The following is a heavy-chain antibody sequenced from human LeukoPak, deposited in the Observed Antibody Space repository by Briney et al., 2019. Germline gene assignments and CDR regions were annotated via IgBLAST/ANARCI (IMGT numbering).Heavy chain of an antibody. CDR1: GYTFSSYS. Sequence: GGSLRLSCVASGYTFSSYSMNWVSQAPGKGLEWVSYISSSGSTIYYADSVKGRFTISRDTAKNSLYLQMNSLRVEDTAVYYCAREEDYWGQGTLVTVSS. J-gene: IGHJ4*02. CDR2: ISSSGSTI. CDR3: AREEDY. V-gene: IGHV3-48*04.